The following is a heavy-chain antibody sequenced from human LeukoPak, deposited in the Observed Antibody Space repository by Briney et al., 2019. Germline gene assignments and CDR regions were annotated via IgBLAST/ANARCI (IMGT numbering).Heavy chain of an antibody. J-gene: IGHJ4*02. CDR2: IYYSGST. CDR1: GGSISSYY. CDR3: ARLYYDSSGYSLIDY. Sequence: SETLSLTCTASGGSISSYYWSWIRQPPGKGLEWIGYIYYSGSTNYNPSLKSRVTISVDTSKNQFSLKLSSVTAADTAVYYCARLYYDSSGYSLIDYWGQGTLVTVSS. D-gene: IGHD3-22*01. V-gene: IGHV4-59*01.